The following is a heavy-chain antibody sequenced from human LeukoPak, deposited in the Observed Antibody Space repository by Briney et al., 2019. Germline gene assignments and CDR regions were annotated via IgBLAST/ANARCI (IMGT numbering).Heavy chain of an antibody. CDR2: IHASGST. J-gene: IGHJ4*02. Sequence: SETLSLTCTVSGGSISGYFWSWIRQPPGKGLEWIGYIHASGSTNQSPSLKSRVTISVDTSKNQFSLKLTFVTAADTAVYYCARGRPVTGSFYFDYWGQGTLVTVSS. V-gene: IGHV4-59*01. D-gene: IGHD1-26*01. CDR3: ARGRPVTGSFYFDY. CDR1: GGSISGYF.